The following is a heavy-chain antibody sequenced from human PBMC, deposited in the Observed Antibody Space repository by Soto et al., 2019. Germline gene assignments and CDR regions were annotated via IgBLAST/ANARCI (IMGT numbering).Heavy chain of an antibody. V-gene: IGHV1-46*03. CDR2: INPSGGST. CDR3: ARASTDYDILTGSTDDAFDI. J-gene: IGHJ3*02. CDR1: GYTFTSYY. Sequence: ASVKVSCKASGYTFTSYYMNWVRQAPGQGLEWMGIINPSGGSTSYAQKFQGRVTMTRDTSTSTVYMELSSLRSEDTAVYYCARASTDYDILTGSTDDAFDIWGQGTMVTVSS. D-gene: IGHD3-9*01.